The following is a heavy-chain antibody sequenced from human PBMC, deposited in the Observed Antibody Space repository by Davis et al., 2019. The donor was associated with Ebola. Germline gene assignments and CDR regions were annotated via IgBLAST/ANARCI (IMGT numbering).Heavy chain of an antibody. CDR1: GFTFSSYS. J-gene: IGHJ4*02. CDR3: AKARGGGPSYFDY. D-gene: IGHD3-16*01. Sequence: GESLKISCAASGFTFSSYSMSWVRQAPGKGLEWVSAISGSGGSTYYADSVKGRFTISRDNSKNTLYLQMNSLRAEDTAVYYCAKARGGGPSYFDYWGQGTLVTVSS. V-gene: IGHV3-23*01. CDR2: ISGSGGST.